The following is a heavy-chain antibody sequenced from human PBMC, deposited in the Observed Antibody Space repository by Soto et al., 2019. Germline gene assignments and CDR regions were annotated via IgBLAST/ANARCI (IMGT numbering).Heavy chain of an antibody. CDR2: VNHRGSA. J-gene: IGHJ4*02. Sequence: QVQLQQWGAGLLKPSETLSLTCAVYVGSFSGYSWTWIRQSPGKGLEWIGDVNHRGSAKYNPSLKSRVTISVDTSKNQFSLKLKSVTAADTALYFCSRAARPREPIGMTPATGDYFDYWGQGTLVTVSS. CDR3: SRAARPREPIGMTPATGDYFDY. D-gene: IGHD2-15*01. V-gene: IGHV4-34*02. CDR1: VGSFSGYS.